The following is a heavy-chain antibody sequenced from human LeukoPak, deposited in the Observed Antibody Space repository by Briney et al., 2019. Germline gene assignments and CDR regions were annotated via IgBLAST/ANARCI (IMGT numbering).Heavy chain of an antibody. CDR1: GYTFTSYG. Sequence: ASVKVSCKASGYTFTSYGISWVRQAPGQGLEWMGWISAYNGSTNYAQKLQGRVTMTTDTSTSTAYMELRSLRSDDTAVYYCARDQYYDYVWGSYRPNWFDPWGQGTLVTVSS. CDR3: ARDQYYDYVWGSYRPNWFDP. V-gene: IGHV1-18*01. J-gene: IGHJ5*02. D-gene: IGHD3-16*02. CDR2: ISAYNGST.